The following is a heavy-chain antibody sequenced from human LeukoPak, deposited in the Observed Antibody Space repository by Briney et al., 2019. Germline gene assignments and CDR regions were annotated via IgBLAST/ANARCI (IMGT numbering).Heavy chain of an antibody. CDR1: GFTLSAYS. CDR2: ISSSSSTI. CDR3: AKTYFGSGSYYSGPNDS. D-gene: IGHD3-10*01. J-gene: IGHJ4*02. Sequence: PGGSLRLSCAASGFTLSAYSMNWVRQAPGRGLEWVSYISSSSSTIYYADSVKGRFTISRDNAKNSLYLQMNSLRAEDTAVYYCAKTYFGSGSYYSGPNDSWGQGTLVTVSS. V-gene: IGHV3-48*01.